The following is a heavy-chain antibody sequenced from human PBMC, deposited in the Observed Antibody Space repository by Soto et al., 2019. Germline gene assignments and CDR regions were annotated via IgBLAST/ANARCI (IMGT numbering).Heavy chain of an antibody. D-gene: IGHD2-2*02. CDR1: GGSISSGDYY. CDR2: IYYSGST. Sequence: QVQLQESGPGLVKPSQTLSLTCTVSGGSISSGDYYWSWIRQPPGKGLEWIGYIYYSGSTYYNPCLKSRVTISVDTSKNQFSLKLSSVTAADTAVYYCAREPGPAAAIPGTTFDYWGQGTLVTVSS. CDR3: AREPGPAAAIPGTTFDY. J-gene: IGHJ4*02. V-gene: IGHV4-30-4*01.